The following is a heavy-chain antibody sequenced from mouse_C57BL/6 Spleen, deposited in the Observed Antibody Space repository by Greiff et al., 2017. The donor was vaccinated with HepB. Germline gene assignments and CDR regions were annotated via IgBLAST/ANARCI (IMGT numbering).Heavy chain of an antibody. CDR2: IYPSDSET. Sequence: QVQLQQPGAELVRPGSSVKLSCKASGYTFTSYWMDWVKQRPGQGLEWIGNIYPSDSETPYNQKFKDKATLTVGKSSSTAYMQLSSLTSEDSAVYYCASGGYYSNYVRWYFDVWGTGTTVTVSS. CDR1: GYTFTSYW. V-gene: IGHV1-61*01. D-gene: IGHD2-5*01. J-gene: IGHJ1*03. CDR3: ASGGYYSNYVRWYFDV.